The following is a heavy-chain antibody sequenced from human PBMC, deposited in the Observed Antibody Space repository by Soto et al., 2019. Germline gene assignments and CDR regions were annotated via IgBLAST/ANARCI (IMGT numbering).Heavy chain of an antibody. CDR3: ARIKWGLDHYSGMDV. Sequence: ASVKVSCKASGYTFTSSDINWVRQAPGQGLEWMGWMNPNTGNSGFAQKFQGRVTMTSDTSISTAYLELTRLRPDDTGIYYCARIKWGLDHYSGMDVWGQGTAVTVSS. D-gene: IGHD4-4*01. V-gene: IGHV1-8*01. CDR1: GYTFTSSD. J-gene: IGHJ6*02. CDR2: MNPNTGNS.